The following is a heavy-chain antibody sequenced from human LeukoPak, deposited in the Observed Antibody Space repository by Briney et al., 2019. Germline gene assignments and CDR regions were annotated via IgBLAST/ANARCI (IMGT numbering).Heavy chain of an antibody. D-gene: IGHD1-26*01. Sequence: GGPLRLSCAASVFIFSRYRKRWPPEAPGKALEWVANIKEDASEKIYVDSLKGRLTNSRDNAKNSLYLQMNGLMAEDTAVYYCARDCVIVGAPCYDSWGERTRDRVSS. CDR2: IKEDASEK. CDR1: VFIFSRYR. CDR3: ARDCVIVGAPCYDS. V-gene: IGHV3-7*04. J-gene: IGHJ5*01.